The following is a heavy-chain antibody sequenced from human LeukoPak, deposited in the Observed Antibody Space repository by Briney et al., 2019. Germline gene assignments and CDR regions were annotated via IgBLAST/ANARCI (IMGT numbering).Heavy chain of an antibody. Sequence: KPSETLSLTCAVYGGSFSGYYWSWIRQPPGKGLEWIGEINHSGSTNYNPSLKSRVTISVDTSKNQFSLKLSSVTAADTAVYYCARMGGYGRWLRPDAVGYWGQGTLVTVSS. CDR2: INHSGST. V-gene: IGHV4-34*01. D-gene: IGHD5-12*01. CDR3: ARMGGYGRWLRPDAVGY. J-gene: IGHJ4*02. CDR1: GGSFSGYY.